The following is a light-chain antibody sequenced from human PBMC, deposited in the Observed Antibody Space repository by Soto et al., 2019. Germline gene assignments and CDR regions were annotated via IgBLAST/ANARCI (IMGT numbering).Light chain of an antibody. CDR1: QSIISY. CDR3: QQSYGTPLT. V-gene: IGKV1-39*01. CDR2: GAS. Sequence: DLQMTQSPSSLSASVGDRVSITCRASQSIISYLNWFQQKPGEAPNLLMSGASTLQSGVPSRFSGSGSGTDFTLTISSLQPEDSATYYCQQSYGTPLTFGQGTRLEIK. J-gene: IGKJ5*01.